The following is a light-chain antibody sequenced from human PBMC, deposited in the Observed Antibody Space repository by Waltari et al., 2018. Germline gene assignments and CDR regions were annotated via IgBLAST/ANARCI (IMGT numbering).Light chain of an antibody. V-gene: IGLV2-8*01. CDR1: SSDVGGYNY. Sequence: HSALTQPPSASGSPGQSVTLSCPGTSSDVGGYNYVSTYQQHPGQAPNRMIYEVSKRPSGVPDRFSGSKSGNTASLTVSGLQAEDEADYYCSSYAGSDSRVVFGGGTKLTVL. J-gene: IGLJ2*01. CDR3: SSYAGSDSRVV. CDR2: EVS.